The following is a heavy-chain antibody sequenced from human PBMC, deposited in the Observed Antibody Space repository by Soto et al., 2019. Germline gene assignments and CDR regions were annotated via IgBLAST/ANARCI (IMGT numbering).Heavy chain of an antibody. J-gene: IGHJ5*02. D-gene: IGHD6-19*01. Sequence: SQTLSLTCAISGDSVSSNSAAWSWIRQSPSRGLEWLGRTYYRSKWYNDYAVSVKSRITINPDTSKNQFSLQLNSVTPEDTAVYYCAREGDSSGWWNWFDPWGQGTLVTVSS. CDR3: AREGDSSGWWNWFDP. CDR2: TYYRSKWYN. CDR1: GDSVSSNSAA. V-gene: IGHV6-1*01.